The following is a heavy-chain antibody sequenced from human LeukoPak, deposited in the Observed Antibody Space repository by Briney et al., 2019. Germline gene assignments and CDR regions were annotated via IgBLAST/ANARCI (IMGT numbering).Heavy chain of an antibody. CDR1: RFTFSNYA. V-gene: IGHV3-23*01. Sequence: GSLRLSCAASRFTFSNYAMCWVRQAPGKGLEWVSAISKSGSTFYAGSVKGRFTISRDNSRNTLYLQMDSLRADDTAVYYCAKAWTGFGGDVWGQGTTVTVSS. J-gene: IGHJ6*02. D-gene: IGHD3-3*01. CDR2: ISKSGST. CDR3: AKAWTGFGGDV.